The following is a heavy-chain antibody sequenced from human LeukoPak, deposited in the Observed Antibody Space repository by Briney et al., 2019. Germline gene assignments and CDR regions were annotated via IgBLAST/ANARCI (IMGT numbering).Heavy chain of an antibody. V-gene: IGHV4-34*01. Sequence: RTSETLSLTCAVYGGSFSGYYWSWIRQPPGKGLEWIGEINHSGSTNYNPSLKSRVTMSVDTSKNQFSLKLSSVTAADTAVYYCARGRCSSTSCYTSAFDIWGQGTMVTVSS. D-gene: IGHD2-2*02. CDR2: INHSGST. CDR3: ARGRCSSTSCYTSAFDI. CDR1: GGSFSGYY. J-gene: IGHJ3*02.